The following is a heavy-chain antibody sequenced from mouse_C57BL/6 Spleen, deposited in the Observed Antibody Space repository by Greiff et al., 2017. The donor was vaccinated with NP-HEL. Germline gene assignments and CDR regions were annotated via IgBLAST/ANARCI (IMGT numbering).Heavy chain of an antibody. D-gene: IGHD2-4*01. CDR2: ISYSGST. V-gene: IGHV3-8*01. J-gene: IGHJ1*03. CDR1: GYSITSDY. CDR3: ARSGTMITDWYFDV. Sequence: EVQLKESGPGLVKPSQTLSLTCSVTGYSITSDYWNWIRKFPGHKLEYMGYISYSGSTYYTPSLKSRISITRDTSKNQYYLQLNSVTTEDTATYYGARSGTMITDWYFDVWGTGTTVTVSS.